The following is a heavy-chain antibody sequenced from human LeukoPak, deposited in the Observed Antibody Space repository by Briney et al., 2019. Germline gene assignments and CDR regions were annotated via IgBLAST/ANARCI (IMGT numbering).Heavy chain of an antibody. Sequence: GGTLRLSCAASGFTFSSYGMGWVRQAPGKGLEWVSAISGSAGTTHYADSVKGRFTLSRDNSKNTLYLQMNSLRAEDTAVYYCAKSGLNRFDYWGQGTLVTVSP. CDR3: AKSGLNRFDY. J-gene: IGHJ4*02. CDR1: GFTFSSYG. V-gene: IGHV3-23*01. CDR2: ISGSAGTT. D-gene: IGHD2-15*01.